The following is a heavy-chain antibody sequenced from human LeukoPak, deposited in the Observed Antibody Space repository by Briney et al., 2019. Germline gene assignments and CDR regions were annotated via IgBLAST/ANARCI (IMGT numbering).Heavy chain of an antibody. V-gene: IGHV4-59*01. Sequence: SETLSLTCTVSGGPINNYYWSWIRQPPGEGLEWIAYIHYSGGTNYNPSLKSRLTISVATSKNQFSLKVTSVTAADTAVYYCARAQLYCRGSSCYPSWFDPWGQGTLVTVSS. CDR3: ARAQLYCRGSSCYPSWFDP. CDR1: GGPINNYY. J-gene: IGHJ5*02. CDR2: IHYSGGT. D-gene: IGHD2-15*01.